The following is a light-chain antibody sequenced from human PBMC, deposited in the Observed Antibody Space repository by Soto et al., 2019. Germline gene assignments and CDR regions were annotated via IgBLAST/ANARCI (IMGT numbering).Light chain of an antibody. CDR1: QSLTSN. CDR2: GAS. J-gene: IGKJ1*01. CDR3: QQYDKWPRT. Sequence: EIVMTQSPATLSVSPGERVTLSCRASQSLTSNLAWYQHKPGQSPRLLIYGASARATGIPARFSGSGSGAEYTLTISSLQYEDFAVYYCQQYDKWPRTFGQGTKVDIK. V-gene: IGKV3-15*01.